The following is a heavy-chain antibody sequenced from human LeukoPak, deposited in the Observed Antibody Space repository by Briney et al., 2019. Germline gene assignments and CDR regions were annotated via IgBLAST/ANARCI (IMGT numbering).Heavy chain of an antibody. V-gene: IGHV3-21*01. J-gene: IGHJ4*02. CDR1: GFTFSSYG. D-gene: IGHD3-22*01. Sequence: PGGSLRLSCAASGFTFSSYGMHWVRQAPGKGLEWLSSISSKSGYLSYADSVKGRFTISRDNAKESLFLQMDSLRVEDTAIYYCARDLEDNSGYYYFDSWGPGTLVTVSS. CDR2: ISSKSGYL. CDR3: ARDLEDNSGYYYFDS.